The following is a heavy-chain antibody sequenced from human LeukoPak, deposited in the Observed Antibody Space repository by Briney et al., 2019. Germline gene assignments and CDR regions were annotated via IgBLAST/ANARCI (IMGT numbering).Heavy chain of an antibody. V-gene: IGHV1-2*02. CDR2: MNPNSGGT. Sequence: ASVKVSCKASGYTFTGYYMHWVRQAPGQGLEWMGWMNPNSGGTNYAQKFQGRVTMTRDTSISTAYMELSRLRSDDTAVYYCARDSSGYYRRVHDAFDIWGQGTMVTVSS. J-gene: IGHJ3*02. CDR3: ARDSSGYYRRVHDAFDI. D-gene: IGHD3-22*01. CDR1: GYTFTGYY.